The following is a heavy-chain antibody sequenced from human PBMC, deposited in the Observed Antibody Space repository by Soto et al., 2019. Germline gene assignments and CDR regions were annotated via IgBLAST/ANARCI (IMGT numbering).Heavy chain of an antibody. Sequence: GGSLRLSCAASGFSFSNYAMSWVHQAPGKGLEWVSAISGIGASTYYADSVKGRFTISRDNSKNTLYLQMNSLRVEDTAVYYCAKGGYCSSTSCYFYWFDPWGQGTLVTVSS. CDR2: ISGIGAST. CDR1: GFSFSNYA. D-gene: IGHD2-2*01. CDR3: AKGGYCSSTSCYFYWFDP. V-gene: IGHV3-23*01. J-gene: IGHJ5*02.